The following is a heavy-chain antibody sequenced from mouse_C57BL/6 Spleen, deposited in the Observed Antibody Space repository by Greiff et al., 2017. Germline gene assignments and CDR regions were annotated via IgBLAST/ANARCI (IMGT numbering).Heavy chain of an antibody. V-gene: IGHV1-81*01. CDR1: GYTFTSYG. CDR3: ARTFYGSSLYYFDY. CDR2: IYPRSGNT. J-gene: IGHJ2*01. D-gene: IGHD1-1*01. Sequence: VQLQQSGAELARPGASVKLSCKASGYTFTSYGISWVKQRTGQGLEWIGEIYPRSGNTYYNEKFKSKATLTADKSSSTAYMELRSLTSEDSAVYFCARTFYGSSLYYFDYWGQGTTLTVSS.